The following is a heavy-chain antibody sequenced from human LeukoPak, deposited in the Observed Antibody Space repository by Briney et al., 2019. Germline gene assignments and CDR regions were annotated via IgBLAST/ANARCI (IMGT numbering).Heavy chain of an antibody. CDR1: GGSFSGYY. CDR3: ARADDYENRYYFDY. Sequence: SSETLSLTCAVYGGSFSGYYWNWIRQAPGKGLEWISSISGSSSSIYYADSLKGRFTISRDNAKSSLYLQIHSLRVEDTAVYYCARADDYENRYYFDYWGPGTLLTVSS. V-gene: IGHV3-69-1*02. J-gene: IGHJ4*02. CDR2: ISGSSSSI. D-gene: IGHD4-17*01.